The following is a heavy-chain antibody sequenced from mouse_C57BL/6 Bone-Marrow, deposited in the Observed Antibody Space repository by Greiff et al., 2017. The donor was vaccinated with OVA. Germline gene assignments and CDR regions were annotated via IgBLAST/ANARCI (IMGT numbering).Heavy chain of an antibody. V-gene: IGHV1-80*01. J-gene: IGHJ4*01. CDR3: ARGGWGYYYAMDY. CDR2: IYPGDGDT. CDR1: GYAFSSYW. Sequence: VQLQQSGAELVKPGASVKISCKASGYAFSSYWMNWVKQRPGKGLEWIGQIYPGDGDTNYNGKFKGKATLTADKSSSTAYMQLSSLTSEDSAVYFCARGGWGYYYAMDYWGQGTSVTVSS. D-gene: IGHD3-1*01.